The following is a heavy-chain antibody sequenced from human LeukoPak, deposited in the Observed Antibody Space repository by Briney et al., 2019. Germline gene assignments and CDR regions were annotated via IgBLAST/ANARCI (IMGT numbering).Heavy chain of an antibody. CDR3: ARHLGYCSTTSCYPWFDP. CDR2: IYYSGSA. D-gene: IGHD2-2*01. J-gene: IGHJ5*02. Sequence: SETLSLTCTVSGGSISSYYWSWIRQPPGKGLEWVGYIYYSGSANYTPSLKSRVTISIDTSKNQFSLKLSSVTAADTAVYYCARHLGYCSTTSCYPWFDPWGQGTLVTVSS. V-gene: IGHV4-59*08. CDR1: GGSISSYY.